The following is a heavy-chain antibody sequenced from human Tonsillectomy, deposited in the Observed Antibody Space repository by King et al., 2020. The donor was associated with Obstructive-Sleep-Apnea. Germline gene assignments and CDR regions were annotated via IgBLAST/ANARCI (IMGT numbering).Heavy chain of an antibody. CDR1: GYTFSSYG. D-gene: IGHD4-11*01. V-gene: IGHV1-18*03. CDR3: ARDPPPYSKDYYGMDV. CDR2: ISTYNGIT. Sequence: VQLVESGAEVKKPGASVKVSCKASGYTFSSYGISWVRQAPGQGLEWMGWISTYNGITYYAQNLQDRVTMTTDTSTSTAYMELRSLISDDMAVYYCARDPPPYSKDYYGMDVWGQGTTVTVSS. J-gene: IGHJ6*02.